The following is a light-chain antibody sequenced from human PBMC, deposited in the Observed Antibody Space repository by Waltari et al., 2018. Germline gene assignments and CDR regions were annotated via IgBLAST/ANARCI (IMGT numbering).Light chain of an antibody. V-gene: IGKV3-20*01. J-gene: IGKJ4*01. CDR3: QQYGTLIT. Sequence: LAWYQQQPCRAPCLLTSGTSNTAPCIPDRCRGSGSATVFALVIDSLQPEDSVVYYCQQYGTLITFGGGTKVEIK. CDR2: GTS.